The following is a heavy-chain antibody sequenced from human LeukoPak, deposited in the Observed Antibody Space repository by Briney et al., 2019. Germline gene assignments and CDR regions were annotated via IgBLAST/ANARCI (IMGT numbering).Heavy chain of an antibody. CDR1: GGSISSSSYY. CDR3: ARQDYDFWSGYESPRYGMDV. J-gene: IGHJ6*02. D-gene: IGHD3-3*01. CDR2: IYYSGST. Sequence: PSETLSLTCTVSGGSISSSSYYWGWIRQPPGKGLEWIGSIYYSGSTYYNPSLKSRVTISVDTSKNQFSLKLSSVTAADTAVYYCARQDYDFWSGYESPRYGMDVWGQGTTVTVSS. V-gene: IGHV4-39*01.